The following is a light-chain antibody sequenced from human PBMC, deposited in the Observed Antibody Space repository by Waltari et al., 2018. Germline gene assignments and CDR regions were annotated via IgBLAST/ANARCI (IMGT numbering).Light chain of an antibody. J-gene: IGKJ4*01. Sequence: EIVMTQSPATLSLSPGERATLSCRASQSVTNNLARYQQKPGQAPRLLIYRASTRATSIPARISGSGSGTEFTLTISSLQSEDFAFYYCQQYNNWPLTFGGGTKVEIK. CDR1: QSVTNN. CDR2: RAS. CDR3: QQYNNWPLT. V-gene: IGKV3-15*01.